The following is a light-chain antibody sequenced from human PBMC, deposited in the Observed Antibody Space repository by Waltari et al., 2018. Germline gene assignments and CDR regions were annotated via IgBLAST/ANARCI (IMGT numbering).Light chain of an antibody. J-gene: IGLJ2*01. CDR2: EVR. CDR1: SSDVGSYNL. V-gene: IGLV2-23*01. CDR3: CSYAGSSTLL. Sequence: QSALTQPASVSVSPGQSITISCTGTSSDVGSYNLVSWYQQHPGKAPKLRVYEVRKWPSGVSNRFSGSKSGNTASLTIAGLQAEDEADYYCCSYAGSSTLLFGGGTKVTVL.